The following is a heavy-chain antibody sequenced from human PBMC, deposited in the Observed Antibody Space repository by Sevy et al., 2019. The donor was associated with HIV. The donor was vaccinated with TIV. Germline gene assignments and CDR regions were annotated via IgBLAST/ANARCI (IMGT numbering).Heavy chain of an antibody. D-gene: IGHD3-3*01. CDR2: IHYSGST. CDR3: ARGRGVAGYFDY. V-gene: IGHV4-59*01. J-gene: IGHJ4*02. Sequence: SETLSLTCSVSGDSITSYYWTWLRQPPGKGLEWIGYIHYSGSTNYNPSLKNRVTISVDASKNQFSLKVNSVTAADTVVYYCARGRGVAGYFDYWGQGTLVTVSS. CDR1: GDSITSYY.